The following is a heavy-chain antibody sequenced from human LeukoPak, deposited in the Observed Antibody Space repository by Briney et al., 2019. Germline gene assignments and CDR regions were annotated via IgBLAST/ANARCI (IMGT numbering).Heavy chain of an antibody. D-gene: IGHD3-9*01. CDR3: ARVGYDILTGYFTIDY. Sequence: PSETLSLTCAVYGGSFSGYYWSWIRQPPGKGLEWIGEINHSGSTNYNPSLKSRVTISVDTSKNQFSLKLSSVTAADTAVYYCARVGYDILTGYFTIDYWGQGTLVTVSS. CDR2: INHSGST. J-gene: IGHJ4*02. CDR1: GGSFSGYY. V-gene: IGHV4-34*01.